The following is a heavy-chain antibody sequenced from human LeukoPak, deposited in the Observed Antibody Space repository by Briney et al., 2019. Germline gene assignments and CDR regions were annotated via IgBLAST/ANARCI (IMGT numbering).Heavy chain of an antibody. CDR3: ATEVVGYGDVHYFDS. J-gene: IGHJ4*02. Sequence: GASVKVSCKISGYTXTEVSMHWVRQAPGKGLEWMGGFDPADGEPIYAQKFQGRVTMSEDTSTDTAYMDLSSLRSEDTAVYYCATEVVGYGDVHYFDSWGQGTLVTVSS. V-gene: IGHV1-24*01. CDR1: GYTXTEVS. D-gene: IGHD4-17*01. CDR2: FDPADGEP.